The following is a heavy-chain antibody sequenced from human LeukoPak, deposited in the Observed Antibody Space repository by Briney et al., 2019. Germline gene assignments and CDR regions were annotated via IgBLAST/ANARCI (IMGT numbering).Heavy chain of an antibody. CDR1: GFTVSSNY. V-gene: IGHV3-66*01. J-gene: IGHJ4*02. D-gene: IGHD6-25*01. Sequence: GGSLRLSCAVSGFTVSSNYTSWVRQAPGKGLEWVSVIYSGGSTYYADSVKGRFTISRDNSKNTVHLQMDSLRAEDTAVYYCARDLHPPAAMEGYWGQGTLVTVSS. CDR2: IYSGGST. CDR3: ARDLHPPAAMEGY.